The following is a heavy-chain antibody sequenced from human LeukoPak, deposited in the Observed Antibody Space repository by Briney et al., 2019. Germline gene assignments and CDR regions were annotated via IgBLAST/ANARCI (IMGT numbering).Heavy chain of an antibody. Sequence: ASVKVSCKASGYTFTSYDINWVRQASGRGLEWVGWMSPNSGDTGYAQKFQGRVTMTRDTSISTAYLDLISLTSEDKAVYYCARRLRGVVSRKNWFDSWGQGALVTVSS. CDR1: GYTFTSYD. D-gene: IGHD3-10*01. J-gene: IGHJ5*01. CDR3: ARRLRGVVSRKNWFDS. V-gene: IGHV1-8*01. CDR2: MSPNSGDT.